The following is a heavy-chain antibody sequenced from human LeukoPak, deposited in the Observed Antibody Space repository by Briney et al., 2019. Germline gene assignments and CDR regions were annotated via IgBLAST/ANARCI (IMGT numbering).Heavy chain of an antibody. J-gene: IGHJ4*02. V-gene: IGHV1-8*02. CDR2: MNPNSGNT. D-gene: IGHD3-22*01. CDR3: ARASTNTYYYDSSPPGY. CDR1: GYTFTSYD. Sequence: ASVKVSCKASGYTFTSYDINWVRQATGQGLEWMGWMNPNSGNTGYAQKFQGRVTMTRNTSISTAYMELSSLRSEDTAVYYCARASTNTYYYDSSPPGYWGQGTLVTVSS.